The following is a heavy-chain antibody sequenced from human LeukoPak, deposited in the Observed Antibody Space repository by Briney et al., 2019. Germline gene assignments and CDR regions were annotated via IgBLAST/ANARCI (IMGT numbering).Heavy chain of an antibody. CDR2: ISGSGGST. CDR3: AKDRDGDYQKIDY. Sequence: GGSLRLSCAASGFTFSSYAMSWVRQAPGKGLEWVSAISGSGGSTYYADSVKGRLTISRDNSKNTLYLQMNSLRAEDTAVYYCAKDRDGDYQKIDYWGQGTLVTVSS. CDR1: GFTFSSYA. V-gene: IGHV3-23*01. D-gene: IGHD4-17*01. J-gene: IGHJ4*02.